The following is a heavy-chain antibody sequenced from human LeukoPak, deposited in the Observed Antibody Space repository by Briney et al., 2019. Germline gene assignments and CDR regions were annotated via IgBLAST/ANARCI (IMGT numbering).Heavy chain of an antibody. Sequence: KPSQTLSLTCTVSGGSISSGGYYWSWIRQHPGKGLEWIGYIYYSGSTYYNPSLKSRVTISVDTSKNQFSLKLSSVTAADTAVYYCASRYCSGGNCYSGEIPYYFDYWGQGTLVTVSS. CDR3: ASRYCSGGNCYSGEIPYYFDY. CDR1: GGSISSGGYY. D-gene: IGHD2-15*01. V-gene: IGHV4-31*03. CDR2: IYYSGST. J-gene: IGHJ4*02.